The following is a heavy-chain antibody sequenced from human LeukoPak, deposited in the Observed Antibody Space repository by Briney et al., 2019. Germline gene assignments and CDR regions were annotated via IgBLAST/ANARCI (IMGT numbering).Heavy chain of an antibody. D-gene: IGHD6-6*01. Sequence: PPETLSLTCTVSGGSIISATYHWGWIRQPPGKGLEWIGSVHYSGTTYYNPSLKSRLTISVDTFRNQFSLELDSVTAADTAVYHCAREISSSVEFWGQGSLVTVSS. J-gene: IGHJ4*02. V-gene: IGHV4-39*02. CDR2: VHYSGTT. CDR3: AREISSSVEF. CDR1: GGSIISATYH.